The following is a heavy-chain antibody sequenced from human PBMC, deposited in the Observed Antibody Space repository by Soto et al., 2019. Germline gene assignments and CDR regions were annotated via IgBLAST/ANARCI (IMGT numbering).Heavy chain of an antibody. CDR2: IKQDGSEK. CDR3: ACGWASDAFDI. D-gene: IGHD6-19*01. CDR1: GFTFGGYW. J-gene: IGHJ3*02. Sequence: PGGSLRLSCAASGFTFGGYWMSWVRQAPGKGLEWVANIKQDGSEKYYVDSVKGRFTISRDNAKNSLYLQMNSLRAEDTAVYYCACGWASDAFDIWGQGTMVTVSS. V-gene: IGHV3-7*01.